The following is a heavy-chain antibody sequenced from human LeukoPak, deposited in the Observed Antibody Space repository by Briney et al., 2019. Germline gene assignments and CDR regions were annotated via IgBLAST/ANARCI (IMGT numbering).Heavy chain of an antibody. CDR3: ARGRYFDWLWDFDY. Sequence: PSETLSLTCTVSGGSISSYYWSWIRQPPGKGLKWIGYIYYSGSTNYNPSLKSRVTISVDTSKNQLSLKLSSVTAADTAVYYCARGRYFDWLWDFDYWGQGTLVTVSS. CDR2: IYYSGST. J-gene: IGHJ4*02. V-gene: IGHV4-59*01. CDR1: GGSISSYY. D-gene: IGHD3-9*01.